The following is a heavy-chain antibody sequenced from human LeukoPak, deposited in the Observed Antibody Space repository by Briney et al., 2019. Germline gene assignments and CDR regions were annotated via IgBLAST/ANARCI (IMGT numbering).Heavy chain of an antibody. J-gene: IGHJ4*02. CDR2: ILNNGVST. Sequence: GGSLRLSCAASGFTFGTYAMTWVRQAPGMGLEWVSTILNNGVSTYHADSVKGRFTISRDKTKNTLYLQMNSLRAEDTAVYYCAKSAYYDASGYYREYYFDYWGQGTLVTVSS. CDR1: GFTFGTYA. D-gene: IGHD3-22*01. V-gene: IGHV3-23*01. CDR3: AKSAYYDASGYYREYYFDY.